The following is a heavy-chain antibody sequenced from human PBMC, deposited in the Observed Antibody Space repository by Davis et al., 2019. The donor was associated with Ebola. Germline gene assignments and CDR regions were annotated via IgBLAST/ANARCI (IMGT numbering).Heavy chain of an antibody. D-gene: IGHD4-11*01. CDR3: ARGHNYAHEY. CDR2: VILKSGAT. CDR1: GYTFTDYN. V-gene: IGHV1-2*06. J-gene: IGHJ4*02. Sequence: ASVQVSCKASGYTFTDYNIHWMRQAPGQGLEWLGRVILKSGATNYAQKFQGRLTMTRDTSISTVYMELSSLRYDDTADYYCARGHNYAHEYWGQGTLVTVSS.